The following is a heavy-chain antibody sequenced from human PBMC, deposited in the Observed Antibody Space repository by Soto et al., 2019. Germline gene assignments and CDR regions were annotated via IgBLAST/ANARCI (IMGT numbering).Heavy chain of an antibody. CDR2: IIPIFGTA. CDR1: GGTFSSYA. V-gene: IGHV1-69*13. CDR3: ASGGFSYYDSSGRPSYYYYGMHV. J-gene: IGHJ6*02. Sequence: GASVKVSCKASGGTFSSYAISWVRQAPGQGLEWMGGIIPIFGTANYAQKFQGRVTITADESTSTAYMELSSLRSEDTAVYYCASGGFSYYDSSGRPSYYYYGMHVWGQGPTVTVSS. D-gene: IGHD3-22*01.